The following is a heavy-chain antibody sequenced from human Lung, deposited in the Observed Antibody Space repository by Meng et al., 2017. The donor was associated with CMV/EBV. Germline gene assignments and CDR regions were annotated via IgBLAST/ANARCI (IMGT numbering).Heavy chain of an antibody. D-gene: IGHD3-16*01. Sequence: ESXKISCTASGFTFSTYAMSWVRQAPGKGLEWVSGISGSGVSTYYADSVKGRFNISRDNSKNTLYLQMNSLRAEDKAIYYCATVLTVGDRSDWGQGPLVTVSS. CDR1: GFTFSTYA. V-gene: IGHV3-23*01. CDR3: ATVLTVGDRSD. J-gene: IGHJ4*02. CDR2: ISGSGVST.